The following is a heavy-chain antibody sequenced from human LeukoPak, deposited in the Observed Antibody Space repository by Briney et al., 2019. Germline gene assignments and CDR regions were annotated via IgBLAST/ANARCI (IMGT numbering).Heavy chain of an antibody. J-gene: IGHJ4*02. CDR2: MSYNGANK. CDR1: GFPFSSYP. V-gene: IGHV3-30-3*01. Sequence: QPGRSLRLSCAASGFPFSSYPMHWVRQAPGKGLGWVAVMSYNGANKYYADSVKGRFTISRDNSKNTLYLQMNSLRAEDTAVYYCARGILVAGMTTTIDYWGQGTLVTVSS. CDR3: ARGILVAGMTTTIDY. D-gene: IGHD6-19*01.